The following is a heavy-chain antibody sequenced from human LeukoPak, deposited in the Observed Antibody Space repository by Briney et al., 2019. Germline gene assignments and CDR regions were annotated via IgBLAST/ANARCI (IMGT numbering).Heavy chain of an antibody. CDR3: AKGGGETTVEVSAAGVFQY. J-gene: IGHJ4*02. CDR2: IRGTTGKT. Sequence: QSGGSLRLSCGASGFTFSNYIMSWVRQGPGRGLEWISGIRGTTGKTYYADSVKGWFSISRDNSKNTLYLQMDRLRAEDTAVYYCAKGGGETTVEVSAAGVFQYWGQGTLVTVSS. D-gene: IGHD4-11*01. V-gene: IGHV3-23*01. CDR1: GFTFSNYI.